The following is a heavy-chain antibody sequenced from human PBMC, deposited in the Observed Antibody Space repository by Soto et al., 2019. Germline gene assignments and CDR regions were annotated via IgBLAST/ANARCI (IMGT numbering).Heavy chain of an antibody. Sequence: QITLKESGPTLVNPTQTLTLTCTFSGFSLTTDRVGVGWIRQPPGEALEWLAVIYWDDSKTYRPSLESRLTITMGTTKDQVALTMTNMDSLDTATYYCAHAYGGRSLYWGQGTLVTVSS. CDR1: GFSLTTDRVG. J-gene: IGHJ4*02. CDR2: IYWDDSK. D-gene: IGHD1-26*01. CDR3: AHAYGGRSLY. V-gene: IGHV2-5*02.